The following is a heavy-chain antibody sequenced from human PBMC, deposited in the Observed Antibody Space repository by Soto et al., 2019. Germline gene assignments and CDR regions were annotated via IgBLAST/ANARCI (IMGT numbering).Heavy chain of an antibody. CDR2: ISGSGGST. D-gene: IGHD3-3*01. CDR3: AKGPPLLRFLEWLLYPFDY. Sequence: GGSLRLSCAASGFTFSSYAMSWVRQAPGKGLEWVSAISGSGGSTYYADSVKGRFTISRDNSKNTLYLQMNSLRAEDTAVYYCAKGPPLLRFLEWLLYPFDYWGQGTLVTVSS. V-gene: IGHV3-23*01. CDR1: GFTFSSYA. J-gene: IGHJ4*02.